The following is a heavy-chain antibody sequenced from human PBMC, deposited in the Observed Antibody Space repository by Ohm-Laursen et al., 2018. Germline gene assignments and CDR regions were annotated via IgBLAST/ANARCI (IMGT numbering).Heavy chain of an antibody. Sequence: ASVKVSCKASGYTFTSYGISWVRQAPGQGLEWMGWISAYNGNTNYAQKLQGRVTMTTDTSTSTAYMELRSLRSDDTAVYYCASSRYCSGGSCYSGSYYYYGMDVWGQGTTVTVSS. V-gene: IGHV1-18*01. CDR2: ISAYNGNT. CDR3: ASSRYCSGGSCYSGSYYYYGMDV. CDR1: GYTFTSYG. D-gene: IGHD2-15*01. J-gene: IGHJ6*02.